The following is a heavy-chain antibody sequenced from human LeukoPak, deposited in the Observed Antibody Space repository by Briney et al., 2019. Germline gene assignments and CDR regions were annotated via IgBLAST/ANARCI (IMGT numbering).Heavy chain of an antibody. CDR1: GGSISSYY. J-gene: IGHJ4*02. CDR2: IHYTGST. D-gene: IGHD3-22*01. CDR3: ARASIHDSSGYYYDY. Sequence: PSETLSLTCTVSGGSISSYYWSWIRQSPGKGLECIGYIHYTGSTNYNPSLKSRVTISVDTSKNQFSLKLSSVTAADTAVYYCARASIHDSSGYYYDYWGQGTLVTVSS. V-gene: IGHV4-59*01.